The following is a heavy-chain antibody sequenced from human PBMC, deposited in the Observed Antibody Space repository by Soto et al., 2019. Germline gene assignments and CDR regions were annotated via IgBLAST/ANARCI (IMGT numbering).Heavy chain of an antibody. CDR2: IIPIVGTA. CDR1: GGTFSSYA. J-gene: IGHJ6*02. CDR3: AREGYCSSTSCYVSRNYYYYGMDV. Sequence: QVQLVQSGAEVQKPGSSVKVSCKASGGTFSSYAISWVRQAPGHGLEWMGGIIPIVGTANYAQKFQGRVTITADESTSTGYMELSSMRSEDTAVYYCAREGYCSSTSCYVSRNYYYYGMDVWGQGPTGTGS. D-gene: IGHD2-2*01. V-gene: IGHV1-69*01.